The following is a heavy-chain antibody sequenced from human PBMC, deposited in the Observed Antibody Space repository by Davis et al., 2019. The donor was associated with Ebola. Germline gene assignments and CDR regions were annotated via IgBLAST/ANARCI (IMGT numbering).Heavy chain of an antibody. V-gene: IGHV1-8*01. CDR2: MNPDTGNT. CDR1: GHTFKNYD. CDR3: ARGPIIGVVTSTEYGMDV. J-gene: IGHJ6*02. Sequence: ASVKVSCKASGHTFKNYDINWVRQAPGQGLEWMGWMNPDTGNTAFADNFQGRVTMTRNTSISTAYMELSSLTSEDTAVYYCARGPIIGVVTSTEYGMDVWGQGTTVTVSS. D-gene: IGHD3-3*01.